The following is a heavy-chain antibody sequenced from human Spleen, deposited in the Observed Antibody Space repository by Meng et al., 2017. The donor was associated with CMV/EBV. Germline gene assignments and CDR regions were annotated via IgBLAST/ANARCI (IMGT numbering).Heavy chain of an antibody. CDR1: GGAFNTYS. Sequence: SVKVSCKASGGAFNTYSITWVRQAPGQGLQWVGGINHFGATNYAQKFQGRVTMTTDTSTTTAYLELRSLRSDDTAVYYCARTHYSHGMDVWGQGTTVTVSS. CDR2: INHFGAT. CDR3: ARTHYSHGMDV. J-gene: IGHJ6*02. V-gene: IGHV1-69*05.